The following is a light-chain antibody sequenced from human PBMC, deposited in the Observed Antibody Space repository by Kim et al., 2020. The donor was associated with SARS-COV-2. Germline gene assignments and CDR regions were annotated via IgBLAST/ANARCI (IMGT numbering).Light chain of an antibody. CDR3: CSYAGSSTWV. Sequence: GQSITISCTGTSSDVGSYNLVSWYQQHPGKAPKLMIYEVSKRPSGVSNRFSGSKSGNTASLTSSGLQAEDEADYYCCSYAGSSTWVFGGGTKLTVL. CDR1: SSDVGSYNL. J-gene: IGLJ3*02. V-gene: IGLV2-23*02. CDR2: EVS.